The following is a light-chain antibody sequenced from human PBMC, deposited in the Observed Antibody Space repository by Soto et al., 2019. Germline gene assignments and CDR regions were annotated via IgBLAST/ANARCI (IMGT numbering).Light chain of an antibody. Sequence: QSVLTQPRSVSGSPGQSVTISCTGTSSDVGRYDYVSWYQQHPGKAPKLIIYDVSERPSGVPDRFSGSKFGNTASLTISGLQAEDEADYSCFSFAGSYTYVFGTGTKVTVL. V-gene: IGLV2-11*01. J-gene: IGLJ1*01. CDR2: DVS. CDR3: FSFAGSYTYV. CDR1: SSDVGRYDY.